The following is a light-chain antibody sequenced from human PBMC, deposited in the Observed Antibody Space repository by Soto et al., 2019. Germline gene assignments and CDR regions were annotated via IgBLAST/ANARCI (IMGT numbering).Light chain of an antibody. CDR1: QDISNY. V-gene: IGKV1-27*01. Sequence: DVQMTQATSSLSASVGDRVTITCRASQDISNYLACYQQKPGKVPKLLIYAASILQSGVPSRFSGSGSGTDFTLTISSLQPEDCATYYCQKYNSAPRTFGGGTKVEIK. CDR2: AAS. CDR3: QKYNSAPRT. J-gene: IGKJ4*01.